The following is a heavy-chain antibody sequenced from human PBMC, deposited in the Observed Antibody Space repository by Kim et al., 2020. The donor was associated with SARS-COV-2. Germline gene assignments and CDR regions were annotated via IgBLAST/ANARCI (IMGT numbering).Heavy chain of an antibody. D-gene: IGHD5-18*01. J-gene: IGHJ4*02. Sequence: YTADSVKGTCTTSRDKSKNTLYLQMNSLRAEETAVYYCARGSDTAMVADYWGQGTLVTVSS. V-gene: IGHV3-30*01. CDR3: ARGSDTAMVADY.